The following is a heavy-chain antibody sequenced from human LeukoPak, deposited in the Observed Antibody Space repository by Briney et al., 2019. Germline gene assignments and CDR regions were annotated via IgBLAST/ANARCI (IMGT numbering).Heavy chain of an antibody. CDR1: GFTFSNFW. Sequence: GGSLRLSCTASGFTFSNFWMGWVRQAPGKGLEWVANIKQDETEKFYLGSVKGRFTISRDNAKNSLYLQMNSLRVEDTALYCCVRLGSTSPGNWYKLFDQWGRGTLVTVSS. CDR3: VRLGSTSPGNWYKLFDQ. V-gene: IGHV3-7*03. CDR2: IKQDETEK. J-gene: IGHJ4*02. D-gene: IGHD2-2*01.